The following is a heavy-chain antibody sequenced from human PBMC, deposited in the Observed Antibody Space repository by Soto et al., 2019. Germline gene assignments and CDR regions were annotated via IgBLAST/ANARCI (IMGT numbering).Heavy chain of an antibody. CDR1: GFSFTHYT. CDR3: ARKWGTYSSASLDF. J-gene: IGHJ4*02. CDR2: MSYDGTNE. V-gene: IGHV3-30*04. Sequence: QLVESGGGVVQPGGSLRLSCATSGFSFTHYTINWVRQAPGKGLGWVAVMSYDGTNENYADSVKGRFTISRDNSKTTVYLQMNSLTPEDTALYYCARKWGTYSSASLDFWGLGTLVTVSS. D-gene: IGHD6-19*01.